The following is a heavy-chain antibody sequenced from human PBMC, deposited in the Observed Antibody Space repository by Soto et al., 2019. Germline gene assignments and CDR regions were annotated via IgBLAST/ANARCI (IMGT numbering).Heavy chain of an antibody. J-gene: IGHJ5*02. CDR1: GGPITSYH. CDR2: MYYSGSG. D-gene: IGHD3-16*01. Sequence: QLQLQESGPGMVKASETLSLTCTVSGGPITSYHWGWIRQSPGKGLEWIGYMYYSGSGTYNPSLESRVSISVDTSKNQVSLILHSVTAADTAVYYCARRLDHRVDPWGQGSLVTVSS. CDR3: ARRLDHRVDP. V-gene: IGHV4-59*01.